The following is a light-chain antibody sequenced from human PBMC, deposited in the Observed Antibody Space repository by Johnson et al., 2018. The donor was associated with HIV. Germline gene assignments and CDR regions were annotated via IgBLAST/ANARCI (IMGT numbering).Light chain of an antibody. Sequence: QSVLTQPPSVSAAPGQKVTISCSGSSSTIGNIFVSWYQHPPGTAPRVLIYDNKKRPSGISDRFSGSKSGTSVTLDITGLQTGDEADYYCGTWDSSLSVGFFGTGTKVTVL. CDR1: SSTIGNIF. CDR3: GTWDSSLSVGF. J-gene: IGLJ1*01. V-gene: IGLV1-51*01. CDR2: DNK.